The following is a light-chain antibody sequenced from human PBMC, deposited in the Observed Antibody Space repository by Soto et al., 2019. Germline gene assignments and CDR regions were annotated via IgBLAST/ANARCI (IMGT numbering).Light chain of an antibody. CDR1: QTVRNNY. J-gene: IGKJ1*01. CDR3: QQYGSSPWT. V-gene: IGKV3-20*01. Sequence: EIVLTHSPGTLSLSPGERATLSCRASQTVRNNYLAWYQQKPGQAPRLLIYGASSRATGIPDRFSGSGSGTDFTLTISRLEPEDFAVYYCQQYGSSPWTFGQGTKVDIK. CDR2: GAS.